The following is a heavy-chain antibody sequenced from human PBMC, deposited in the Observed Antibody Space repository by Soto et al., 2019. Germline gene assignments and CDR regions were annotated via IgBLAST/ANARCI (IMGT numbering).Heavy chain of an antibody. V-gene: IGHV5-10-1*04. Sequence: GESLKISCKGSGYSFSSFTSYWISWVRQMPGKGLEWMGRIDPTDSYTHYSPSFQGQVTLSADKSITTAYLQWSSLKASDTAMYYCARHKYSSGRRNLIDYWGQGTLVTV. J-gene: IGHJ4*02. CDR3: ARHKYSSGRRNLIDY. CDR1: GYSFSSFTSYW. D-gene: IGHD6-19*01. CDR2: IDPTDSYT.